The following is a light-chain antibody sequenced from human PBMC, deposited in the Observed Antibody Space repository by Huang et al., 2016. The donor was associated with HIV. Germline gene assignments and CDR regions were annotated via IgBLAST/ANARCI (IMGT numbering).Light chain of an antibody. CDR1: QSVSAN. CDR2: GAS. V-gene: IGKV3-15*01. Sequence: EIVMTQSPATLSVSPGERATLSCRASQSVSANVAWYQQKPGQAPRLLSYGASTRATGLPARFSGSGSGTEFTLTISSLQSEDFAFYYCQQYDNWPLTFGPGTKVDIK. CDR3: QQYDNWPLT. J-gene: IGKJ3*01.